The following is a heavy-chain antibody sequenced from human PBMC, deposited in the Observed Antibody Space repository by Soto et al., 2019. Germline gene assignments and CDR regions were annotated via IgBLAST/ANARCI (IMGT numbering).Heavy chain of an antibody. CDR2: TYYRSKWYN. Sequence: SQTLPLTCAISGDSVSSNSAAWNWIRQSPSRALEWLGRTYYRSKWYNDYAVSVKSRITINPDTSKNQFSLQLNSGTPEDTAVYFCARDARVIEVAGNWFDPLGQGALVTVSS. J-gene: IGHJ5*02. V-gene: IGHV6-1*01. D-gene: IGHD6-19*01. CDR3: ARDARVIEVAGNWFDP. CDR1: GDSVSSNSAA.